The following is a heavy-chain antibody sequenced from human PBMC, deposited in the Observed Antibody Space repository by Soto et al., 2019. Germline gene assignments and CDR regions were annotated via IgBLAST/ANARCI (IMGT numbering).Heavy chain of an antibody. CDR2: ISGSGGST. J-gene: IGHJ4*02. V-gene: IGHV3-23*01. Sequence: EVQLLESGGGLVQPGGSLRLSCAASGFTFSSYAMSWVRQAPGKGLEWVSAISGSGGSTYYADSVKGRFTISRDNSKNPVYLQLDSLRAEDTAVDYCAKCPRYGWGGRDVLSHWGPGTLVTVSS. CDR1: GFTFSSYA. CDR3: AKCPRYGWGGRDVLSH. D-gene: IGHD3-10*01.